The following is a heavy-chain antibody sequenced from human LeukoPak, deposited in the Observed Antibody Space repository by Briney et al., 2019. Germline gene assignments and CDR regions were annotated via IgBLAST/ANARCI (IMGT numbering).Heavy chain of an antibody. Sequence: GSLRLSCAASGFTVSSTFMNWVRQAPGKGLEWVSLIYSGGGTHYADSVKGRFTISRDNSKNTLYLQMNSLRAEDTAVYYCVGYGSGSYYNYYMDVWGKGTTVTVSS. CDR3: VGYGSGSYYNYYMDV. CDR1: GFTVSSTF. V-gene: IGHV3-53*05. J-gene: IGHJ6*03. CDR2: IYSGGGT. D-gene: IGHD3-10*01.